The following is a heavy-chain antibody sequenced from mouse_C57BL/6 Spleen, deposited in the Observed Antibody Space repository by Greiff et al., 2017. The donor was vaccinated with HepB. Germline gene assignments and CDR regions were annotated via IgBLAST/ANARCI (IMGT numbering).Heavy chain of an antibody. Sequence: VQLQQSGPELVKPGASVKISCKASGYACRRSWMNWVMQRPGKGLEWIGRIYPGDGDTNYNGKFKGKATLTADKSSSTAYMQRSSLTSEDSAVYVCARQGPYAMDYWGQGPSAIVSP. CDR3: ARQGPYAMDY. CDR1: GYACRRSW. CDR2: IYPGDGDT. D-gene: IGHD3-3*01. V-gene: IGHV1-82*01. J-gene: IGHJ4*01.